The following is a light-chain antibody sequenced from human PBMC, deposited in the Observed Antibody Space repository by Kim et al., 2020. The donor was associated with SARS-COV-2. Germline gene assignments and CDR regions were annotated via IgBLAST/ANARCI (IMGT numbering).Light chain of an antibody. CDR3: NSRARSSDHAV. V-gene: IGLV3-19*01. J-gene: IGLJ7*01. CDR2: AKN. Sequence: SSELTQDPAVSVALGQTVRITCQGDSLRSYYGSWYQQKTGKATILVIYAKNNRPSGIPDRFSGSTSGNTASLPMPGAKAADEADYYCNSRARSSDHAVFG. CDR1: SLRSYY.